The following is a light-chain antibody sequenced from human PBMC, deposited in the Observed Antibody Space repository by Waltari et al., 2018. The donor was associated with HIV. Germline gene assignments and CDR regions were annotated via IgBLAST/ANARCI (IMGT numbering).Light chain of an antibody. Sequence: SYELTQPPSVSVSPGQPARTTCSGDALPKQYAYWYQQKPGQAPVLVIYKDSERPSGIPGRFSGSSSGTTVTLTISGVQAEDEADYYCQSADSSGTVVFGGGTKLTVL. CDR3: QSADSSGTVV. J-gene: IGLJ2*01. CDR1: ALPKQY. V-gene: IGLV3-25*03. CDR2: KDS.